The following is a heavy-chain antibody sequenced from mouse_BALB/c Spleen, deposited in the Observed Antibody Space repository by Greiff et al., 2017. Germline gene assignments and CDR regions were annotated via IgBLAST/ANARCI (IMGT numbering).Heavy chain of an antibody. CDR2: IYPSDSYT. CDR1: GYTFTSYW. CDR3: TRGTTMMTTRAAY. Sequence: QVQLQQPGAELVRPGASVKLSCKASGYTFTSYWINWVKQRPGQGLEWIGNIYPSDSYTNYNQKFKDKATLTVDKSSSTAYMQLSSPTSEDSAVYYCTRGTTMMTTRAAYGGQGTLVTVSA. V-gene: IGHV1-69*02. D-gene: IGHD2-4*01. J-gene: IGHJ3*01.